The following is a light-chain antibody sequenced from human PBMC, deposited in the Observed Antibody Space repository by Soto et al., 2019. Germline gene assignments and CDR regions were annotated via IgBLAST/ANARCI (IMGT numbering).Light chain of an antibody. Sequence: DIQMTQSPSSLSASIGDRVTITCQARHSISTYVNWYQQKSGKAPQLLIYGASSLQSGVPSRFSGRGSGTDFTLTISSLQPEDFATYYCQQSYSNPKTFGQGTKVQI. V-gene: IGKV1-39*01. CDR2: GAS. CDR3: QQSYSNPKT. CDR1: HSISTY. J-gene: IGKJ1*01.